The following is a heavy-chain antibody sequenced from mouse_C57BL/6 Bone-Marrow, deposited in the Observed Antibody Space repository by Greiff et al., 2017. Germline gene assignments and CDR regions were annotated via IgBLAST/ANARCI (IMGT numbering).Heavy chain of an antibody. CDR2: IDPSDSYT. CDR3: ARWGSGYPGRAMDY. J-gene: IGHJ4*01. CDR1: GYTFTSYW. Sequence: QVQLQQPGAELVMPGASVKVSCKASGYTFTSYWMHWVKQRPGQGLEWIGEIDPSDSYTNYTQKFKGKSTLTVDTSSSTAYMQLSSLTSEDSAVYCCARWGSGYPGRAMDYWGQGTSVTVSS. D-gene: IGHD3-2*02. V-gene: IGHV1-69*01.